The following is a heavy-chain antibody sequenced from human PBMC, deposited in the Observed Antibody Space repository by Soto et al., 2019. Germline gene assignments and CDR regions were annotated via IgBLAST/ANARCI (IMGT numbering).Heavy chain of an antibody. Sequence: SETLSLTCSVSGYPVTSSDYYWAWIRQPPGKGLEWIGSMFYSGLTYYNPFLKSRVTLSVDTSKNQFSVRLNSVTAADTAVYYCAPLSVSLSGPYGIHVWGQGTTVTVSS. CDR1: GYPVTSSDYY. CDR2: MFYSGLT. CDR3: APLSVSLSGPYGIHV. J-gene: IGHJ6*02. V-gene: IGHV4-39*01. D-gene: IGHD2-15*01.